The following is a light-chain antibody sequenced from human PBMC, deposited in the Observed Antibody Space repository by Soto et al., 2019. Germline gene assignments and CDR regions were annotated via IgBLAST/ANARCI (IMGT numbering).Light chain of an antibody. J-gene: IGLJ1*01. CDR1: SGHSSYI. CDR2: LEGSGSY. CDR3: ETWDSNTPYV. Sequence: QLGLTQSSSASASLGSSVKLTCTLSSGHSSYIIAWHQQQPGKAPRYLMKLEGSGSYNKGSGVPDRFSGSSSGADRYLTISNLQSEDEADYYCETWDSNTPYVFGTGTKVTVL. V-gene: IGLV4-60*03.